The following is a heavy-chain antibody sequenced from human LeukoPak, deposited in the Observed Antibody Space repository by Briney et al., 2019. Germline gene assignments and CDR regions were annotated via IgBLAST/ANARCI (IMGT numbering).Heavy chain of an antibody. CDR3: AREPRRRYYDFWSGYFNWFDP. J-gene: IGHJ5*02. CDR1: GGSISSGGYY. Sequence: SQTLSLTCTVSGGSISSGGYYWSWIRQHPGKGLEWIGYIYYSGSTYYNPSLKSRVTISVDTSKNQFSLKLSSVTAADTAVYYCAREPRRRYYDFWSGYFNWFDPWGQGTLVTVSS. D-gene: IGHD3-3*01. CDR2: IYYSGST. V-gene: IGHV4-31*03.